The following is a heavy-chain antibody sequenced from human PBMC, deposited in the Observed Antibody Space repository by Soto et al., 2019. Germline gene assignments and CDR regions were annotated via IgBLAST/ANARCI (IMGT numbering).Heavy chain of an antibody. Sequence: QVRMQESCPGLVKPSGTLSLTCLVSGGSMSSPNWWTWVRQAPVKGMEWIAEIHHSGATNYSPSLKSRAVISIDKSNNQFSLQLTSVTAADTAVYYCATGSPYYYGSGGMLDSWGRGALVTVSS. CDR1: GGSMSSPNW. V-gene: IGHV4-4*02. CDR3: ATGSPYYYGSGGMLDS. J-gene: IGHJ5*01. CDR2: IHHSGAT. D-gene: IGHD3-10*01.